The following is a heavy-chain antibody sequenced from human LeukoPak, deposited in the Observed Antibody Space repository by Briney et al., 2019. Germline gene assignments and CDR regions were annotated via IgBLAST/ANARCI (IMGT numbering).Heavy chain of an antibody. J-gene: IGHJ5*02. CDR1: GGSIRSYY. CDR2: IYYSGST. Sequence: PSETLSLTCTVSGGSIRSYYWSWIRQPPGKGLEWIGYIYYSGSTNYNPSLKSRVTISVDTSKNQFSLKLSSVTAADTAVYYCARSVAAGWFDPWGQGTLVTVSS. CDR3: ARSVAAGWFDP. D-gene: IGHD6-13*01. V-gene: IGHV4-59*08.